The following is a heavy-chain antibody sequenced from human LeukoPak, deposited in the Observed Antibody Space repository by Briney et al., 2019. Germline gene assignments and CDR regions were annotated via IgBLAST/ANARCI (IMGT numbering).Heavy chain of an antibody. CDR3: ARDYYDSSGYGNLDY. CDR1: LGTFNKYA. J-gene: IGHJ4*02. Sequence: SVTVSYTPSLGTFNKYAISWVRQAPGQGREGMGGIIPIFGTANYAQKFQGRVTITADESTSTAYMELSSLRSEDTAVYYCARDYYDSSGYGNLDYWGQGTLVTVSS. CDR2: IIPIFGTA. D-gene: IGHD3-22*01. V-gene: IGHV1-69*13.